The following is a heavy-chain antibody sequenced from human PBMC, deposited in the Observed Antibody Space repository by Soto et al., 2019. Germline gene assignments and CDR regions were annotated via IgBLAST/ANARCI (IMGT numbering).Heavy chain of an antibody. CDR3: AKSDYYDSIGYRVFDY. V-gene: IGHV3-23*01. CDR2: ISDSGDST. D-gene: IGHD3-22*01. Sequence: GESRKISCAASGFTFSSYAMSWVRQAPGKGLQWVSGISDSGDSTYYADSVKGRFTISRDNSKNTLYLQMNSLRAEDTAVYYCAKSDYYDSIGYRVFDYWSQGTLVTASS. CDR1: GFTFSSYA. J-gene: IGHJ4*02.